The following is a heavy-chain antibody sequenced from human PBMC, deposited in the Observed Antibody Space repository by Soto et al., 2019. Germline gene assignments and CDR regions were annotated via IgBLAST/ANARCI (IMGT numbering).Heavy chain of an antibody. CDR3: AHSDPHYSYGPPALDY. Sequence: SGPTLVNHTQTLTLTCTFSGFSLSTSGVGVGWIRQPPGKALEWLALIYWNDDKRYSPSLKSRLTITKDTSKNQVVLTMTNMDPVDTATYYCAHSDPHYSYGPPALDYWGQGTLVTVSS. V-gene: IGHV2-5*01. CDR1: GFSLSTSGVG. J-gene: IGHJ4*02. D-gene: IGHD5-18*01. CDR2: IYWNDDK.